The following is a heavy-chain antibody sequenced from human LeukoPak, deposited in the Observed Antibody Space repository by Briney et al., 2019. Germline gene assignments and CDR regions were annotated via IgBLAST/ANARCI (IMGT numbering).Heavy chain of an antibody. D-gene: IGHD3-3*01. CDR1: GVTFSTYS. V-gene: IGHV3-23*01. J-gene: IGHJ4*02. CDR3: AKGGQNFDFWRFDY. CDR2: ISGSGGNT. Sequence: GGSLRLSCAASGVTFSTYSMNWVRQTPEKGLVWVSSISGSGGNTYYAESVKGRFSISRDNSKKMMYLQMNSLRGDDTAVYYCAKGGQNFDFWRFDYWGQGIQVTVSS.